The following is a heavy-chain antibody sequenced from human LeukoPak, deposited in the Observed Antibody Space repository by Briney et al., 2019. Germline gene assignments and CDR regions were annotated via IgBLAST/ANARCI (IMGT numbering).Heavy chain of an antibody. Sequence: GALRLSCAASGFTFSNYAMSWVRQAPGKGLEWVSGISGSGGSTYYADSVKGRFTISRDNSKNTLYLQMNSLTAEDTAIYYCAKATGTLGNWGQGTLVTVSS. CDR2: ISGSGGST. V-gene: IGHV3-23*01. CDR3: AKATGTLGN. D-gene: IGHD1-1*01. J-gene: IGHJ4*02. CDR1: GFTFSNYA.